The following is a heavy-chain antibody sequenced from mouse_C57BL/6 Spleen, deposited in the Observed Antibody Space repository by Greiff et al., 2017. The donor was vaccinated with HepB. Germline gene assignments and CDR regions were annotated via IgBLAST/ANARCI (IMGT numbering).Heavy chain of an antibody. Sequence: QVQLQQPGAELVMPGASVKLSCKASGYTFTSYWMHWVKQRPGQGLEWIGEIDPSDSYTNYNQKFKGKSTLTVDKSSSTAYMQLSSLTSEDSAVYYCARWSYGSPFNYWGQGTTLTVSS. CDR1: GYTFTSYW. V-gene: IGHV1-69*01. D-gene: IGHD1-1*01. J-gene: IGHJ2*01. CDR2: IDPSDSYT. CDR3: ARWSYGSPFNY.